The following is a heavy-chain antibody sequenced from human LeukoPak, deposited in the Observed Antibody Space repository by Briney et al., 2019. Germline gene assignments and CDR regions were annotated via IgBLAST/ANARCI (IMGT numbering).Heavy chain of an antibody. CDR2: INPSGGST. D-gene: IGHD6-19*01. J-gene: IGHJ4*02. CDR1: GYTFTSYY. V-gene: IGHV1-46*01. Sequence: ASVTVSCKASGYTFTSYYMHWVRQAPGQGLEWMGIINPSGGSTSYAQKFQGRVTMTRDTSTSTVYMELSSLRSEDTAVYYCAREQWLLGSFDYWGQGTLVTVSS. CDR3: AREQWLLGSFDY.